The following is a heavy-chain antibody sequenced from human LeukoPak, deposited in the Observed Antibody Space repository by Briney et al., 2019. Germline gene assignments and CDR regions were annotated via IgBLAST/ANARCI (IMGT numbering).Heavy chain of an antibody. CDR1: GFTFSSYS. J-gene: IGHJ3*02. V-gene: IGHV3-48*04. Sequence: PGGSLRLSCAASGFTFSSYSMNWVRQAPGKGLEWVSYISSSSSTIYYADSVKGRFTISRDNAKNSLYLQMNSLRAEDTAVYYCARDSGFSPDPCDAFDIWGQGTMVTVSS. D-gene: IGHD3-3*01. CDR2: ISSSSSTI. CDR3: ARDSGFSPDPCDAFDI.